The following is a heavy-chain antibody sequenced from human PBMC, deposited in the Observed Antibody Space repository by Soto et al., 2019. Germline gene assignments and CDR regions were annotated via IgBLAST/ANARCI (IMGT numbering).Heavy chain of an antibody. CDR3: ARLTHYGMDV. V-gene: IGHV4-30-2*01. CDR2: IYHSGST. CDR1: GGSISSGGYS. D-gene: IGHD7-27*01. J-gene: IGHJ6*02. Sequence: SETLSLTCAVSGGSISSGGYSWSWIRQPPGKGLEWIGYIYHSGSTYYNPSLKSRVTISVDRSKNQFSLKLSSVTAADTAVYYCARLTHYGMDVWGQGTTVTVSS.